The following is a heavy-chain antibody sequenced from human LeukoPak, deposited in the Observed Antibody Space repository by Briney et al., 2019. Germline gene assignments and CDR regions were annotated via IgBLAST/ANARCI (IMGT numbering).Heavy chain of an antibody. CDR1: GGSISSNSYY. J-gene: IGHJ4*02. V-gene: IGHV4-39*07. Sequence: KPSETLSPTCTVSGGSISSNSYYWGWIRQPPGKGLEWIGSIYYSGSTYYNPSLNIRVTISVDTSKNQFSLNLRSVTAADTAVYYCAREILYDSTGYYLWGQGTLVTVSS. D-gene: IGHD3-22*01. CDR2: IYYSGST. CDR3: AREILYDSTGYYL.